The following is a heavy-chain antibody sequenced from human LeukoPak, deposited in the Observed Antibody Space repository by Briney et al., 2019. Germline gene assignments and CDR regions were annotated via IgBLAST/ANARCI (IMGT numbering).Heavy chain of an antibody. V-gene: IGHV4-38-2*02. J-gene: IGHJ4*02. D-gene: IGHD3-10*01. CDR1: GYSISSGYY. CDR3: ATQDAYYGSTY. CDR2: IYHSGSP. Sequence: PSETPSLTCTVSGYSISSGYYWGWIRQPPGKGLEWIGSIYHSGSPYYNPSLKSRVTISVDTSKNQFSLKLSSVTAAYTAVYYCATQDAYYGSTYWGQGTLVTVPS.